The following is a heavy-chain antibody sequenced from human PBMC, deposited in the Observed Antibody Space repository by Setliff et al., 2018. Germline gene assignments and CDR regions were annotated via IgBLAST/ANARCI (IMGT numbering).Heavy chain of an antibody. CDR3: ASPNYYGSSGYYDY. CDR2: IYHSGST. V-gene: IGHV4-38-2*02. J-gene: IGHJ4*02. Sequence: PSETLSLTCTVSGYSISSGYYWGWIRQPPGKGLEWIGSIYHSGSTYYNPSLKSRVTISVDTSKNQFSLKLSSVTAAATAVSYCASPNYYGSSGYYDYWGQGTLVTVSS. CDR1: GYSISSGYY. D-gene: IGHD3-22*01.